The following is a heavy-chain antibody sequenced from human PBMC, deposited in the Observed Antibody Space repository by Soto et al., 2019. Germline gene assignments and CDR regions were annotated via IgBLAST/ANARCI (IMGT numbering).Heavy chain of an antibody. D-gene: IGHD2-2*01. Sequence: QVPLVQSGAEVKKPGSSVKVSCKASGGTFSSYAISWVRQAPGQGLEWMGGIIPISGTANYAQKFQGRVTITADESTSTAYMELSSLRSEDTAVYYCARSQGSSTSLEIYYYYYYGMDLWGQGTTVTVSS. CDR2: IIPISGTA. V-gene: IGHV1-69*01. CDR3: ARSQGSSTSLEIYYYYYYGMDL. CDR1: GGTFSSYA. J-gene: IGHJ6*02.